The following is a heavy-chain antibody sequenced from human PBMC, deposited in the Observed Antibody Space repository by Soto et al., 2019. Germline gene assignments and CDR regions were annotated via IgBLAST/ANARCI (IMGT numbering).Heavy chain of an antibody. J-gene: IGHJ4*02. CDR2: IIPIFGTA. D-gene: IGHD6-19*01. CDR3: ARGSWWGYSGGFAGATVDY. CDR1: GGTFSSYA. V-gene: IGHV1-69*13. Sequence: ASVKVSCKASGGTFSSYAISWVRQAPGQGREWIGGIIPIFGTANYAQKFQGRVAITADESTSTAYMEMSSLIAEDTAVYYGARGSWWGYSGGFAGATVDYWGQGTLVTVSS.